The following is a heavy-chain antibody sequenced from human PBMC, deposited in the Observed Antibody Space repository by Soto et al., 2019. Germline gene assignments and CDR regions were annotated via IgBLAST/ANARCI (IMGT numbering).Heavy chain of an antibody. CDR3: ARCRGYSCYD. Sequence: PSETLSLTCTVSGGSISSSSYYWGWIRQPPGKGLEWIGSIYYSGSTYYNPSLKSRVTISVDTSKNQFSLKLSSVTAADTAVYYCARCRGYSCYDWGQGTLVTVSS. V-gene: IGHV4-39*01. CDR1: GGSISSSSYY. D-gene: IGHD5-12*01. J-gene: IGHJ4*02. CDR2: IYYSGST.